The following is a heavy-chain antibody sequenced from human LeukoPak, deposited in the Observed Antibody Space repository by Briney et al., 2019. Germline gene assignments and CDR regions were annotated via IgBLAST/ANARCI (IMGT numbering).Heavy chain of an antibody. CDR2: ISAYNGNT. V-gene: IGHV1-18*01. CDR1: GYTFTSYG. Sequence: GPVKVSCKASGYTFTSYGISWVRQAPGQGLEWMGWISAYNGNTNYAQKLQGRVTMTTDTSTSTAYMELRSLRSDDTAVYYCARDHGGNDAFDIWGQGTMVTVSS. D-gene: IGHD2-15*01. CDR3: ARDHGGNDAFDI. J-gene: IGHJ3*02.